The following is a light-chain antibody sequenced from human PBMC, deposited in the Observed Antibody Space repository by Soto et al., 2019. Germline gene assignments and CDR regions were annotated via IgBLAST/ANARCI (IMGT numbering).Light chain of an antibody. CDR3: CSYAGSSTFHYV. CDR2: EGS. J-gene: IGLJ1*01. CDR1: SSDVGSYNL. Sequence: QSVLSHPASVSGSPGHSITISCTGTSSDVGSYNLVSWYQQHPGKAPKLMIYEGSKRPSGVSNRFSGSKSGNTASLTISGLQAEDEADYYCCSYAGSSTFHYVFGTGTKVTVL. V-gene: IGLV2-23*01.